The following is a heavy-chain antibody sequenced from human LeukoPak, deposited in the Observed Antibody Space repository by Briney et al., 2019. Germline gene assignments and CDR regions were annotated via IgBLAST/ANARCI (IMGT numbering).Heavy chain of an antibody. D-gene: IGHD5-24*01. V-gene: IGHV3-21*06. CDR3: ARGKEMATVPEF. CDR2: ISRISSSYI. CDR1: GFTFSTYS. Sequence: PGGSLRLSCVGSGFTFSTYSMNWVRQAPGKGLEWVSSISRISSSYINYAESVKGRFTISRDDAKNSLYLQMNSLRAEDTALYFCARGKEMATVPEFWGQGTRVTVSS. J-gene: IGHJ4*02.